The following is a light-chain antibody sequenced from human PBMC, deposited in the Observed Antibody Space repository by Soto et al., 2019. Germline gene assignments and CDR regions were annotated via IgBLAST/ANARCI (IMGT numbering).Light chain of an antibody. V-gene: IGKV1-17*02. Sequence: DIQITQSPSSLSASVGDRVTITCRASQDIRNDLGWYQQKPGKAPQYLIQAASILQSGVPSRFSGSGSGTEFILSINNLQPEDFASYFCLQVYSFPRTFGLGTKVDIK. CDR2: AAS. J-gene: IGKJ1*01. CDR3: LQVYSFPRT. CDR1: QDIRND.